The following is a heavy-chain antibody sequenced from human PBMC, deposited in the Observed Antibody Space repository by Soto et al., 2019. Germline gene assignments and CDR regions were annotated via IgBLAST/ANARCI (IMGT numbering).Heavy chain of an antibody. D-gene: IGHD2-2*01. CDR3: AKHPRIVVVPAAPDY. CDR1: GFTFSSYS. CDR2: ISSSGGST. J-gene: IGHJ4*02. V-gene: IGHV3-23*01. Sequence: GGSLRLSCAASGFTFSSYSMNWVRQAPGKGLEWISYISSSGGSTYYADSVKGRFTISRDNSKNTLYLQMNSLRAEDTAVYYCAKHPRIVVVPAAPDYWGQGTLVTVSS.